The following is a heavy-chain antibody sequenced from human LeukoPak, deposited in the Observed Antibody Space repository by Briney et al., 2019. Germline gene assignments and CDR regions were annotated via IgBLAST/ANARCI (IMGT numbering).Heavy chain of an antibody. V-gene: IGHV5-51*07. CDR3: ARPPPGWYYYDSSGNDAFDI. Sequence: GESLKISCKGSGYSFTSYWIGWVHQMPGKGGELTGLIYPGDSDTRYSPSVQGQVTISADESISTAYLQWRSLKASDTAMYYCARPPPGWYYYDSSGNDAFDIWGQGTMVTVSS. CDR2: IYPGDSDT. J-gene: IGHJ3*02. D-gene: IGHD3-22*01. CDR1: GYSFTSYW.